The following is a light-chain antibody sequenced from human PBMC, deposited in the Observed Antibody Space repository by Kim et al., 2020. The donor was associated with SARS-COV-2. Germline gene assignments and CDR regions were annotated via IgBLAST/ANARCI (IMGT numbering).Light chain of an antibody. Sequence: SPGERATPSCRASQSVSSSLAWYQQRPGQAPRLLIYGASTRATGIPARFSGRGSGTEFTLTISSLQSEDFAVYYCQHYSNWPPWTFGQGTKVEIK. CDR1: QSVSSS. CDR2: GAS. J-gene: IGKJ1*01. V-gene: IGKV3-15*01. CDR3: QHYSNWPPWT.